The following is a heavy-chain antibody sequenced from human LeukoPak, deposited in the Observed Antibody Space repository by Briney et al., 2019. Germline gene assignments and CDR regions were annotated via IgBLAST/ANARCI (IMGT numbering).Heavy chain of an antibody. V-gene: IGHV4-39*01. J-gene: IGHJ4*02. CDR2: IYNSGST. CDR3: ARREYYDSSGYR. CDR1: GGSISSSSYY. D-gene: IGHD3-22*01. Sequence: SETLSLTCTVSGGSISSSSYYWGWIRQPPGKGLEWIESIYNSGSTYYNPSLKSRVTISVDTSKNQFSLNLSSVTAADTAVYFCARREYYDSSGYRWGQGTLVSVSS.